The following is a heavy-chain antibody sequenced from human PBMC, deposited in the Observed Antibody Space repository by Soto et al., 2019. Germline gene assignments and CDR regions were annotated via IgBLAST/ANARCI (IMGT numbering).Heavy chain of an antibody. D-gene: IGHD2-21*02. Sequence: QVQLVESGGGVVQPGRSLRLSCEASGFTFNTSGMHWVRQAPDKRLEWVAVISYDGNTQYYGDSVKGRFTISRDNAKSTLYLQMDSLKTEDTSVYYCATKARVTDSVYYGMDVWGQGTTVTVSS. J-gene: IGHJ6*02. CDR1: GFTFNTSG. CDR3: ATKARVTDSVYYGMDV. V-gene: IGHV3-30*03. CDR2: ISYDGNTQ.